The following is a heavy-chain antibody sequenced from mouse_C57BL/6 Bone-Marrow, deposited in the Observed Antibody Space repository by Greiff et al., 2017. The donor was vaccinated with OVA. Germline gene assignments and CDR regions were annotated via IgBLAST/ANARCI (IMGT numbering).Heavy chain of an antibody. CDR3: ARQCDPMDY. Sequence: DVHLVESGGDLVKPGGSLKLSCAASGFTFSSYGMSWVRQTPDKRLEWVATISSGGSYTYYPDSVKGRFTISRDNAKNTLYLQMSSLKSEDTAMYYCARQCDPMDYWGQGTSVTVSS. V-gene: IGHV5-6*01. J-gene: IGHJ4*01. CDR1: GFTFSSYG. CDR2: ISSGGSYT.